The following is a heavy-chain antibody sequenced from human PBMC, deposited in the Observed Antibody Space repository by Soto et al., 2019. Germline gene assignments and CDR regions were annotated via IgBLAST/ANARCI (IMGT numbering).Heavy chain of an antibody. V-gene: IGHV4-31*03. J-gene: IGHJ4*02. Sequence: PSETLSLTCTVSGGSISSGGYYWSWIRQHPGTGLEWIGYISYSGSTYYNPSLKSRVTISVDTSKNQFSLKLSSVTAADTAVYYCARGWGRIFDYWGQGTLVTV. CDR3: ARGWGRIFDY. CDR2: ISYSGST. D-gene: IGHD7-27*01. CDR1: GGSISSGGYY.